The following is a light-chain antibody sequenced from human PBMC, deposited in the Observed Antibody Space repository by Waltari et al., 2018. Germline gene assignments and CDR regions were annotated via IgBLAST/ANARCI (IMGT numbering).Light chain of an antibody. CDR3: QQYGSSPFT. CDR1: QNLLHSNGYNY. Sequence: DIVMTPSPLSLPVTPGEPASISCRSTQNLLHSNGYNYVDWYLQKPGQSPQLLIYLGSSRASGVPDRFSGRGSGTDFTLTISRLEPEDVAVYYCQQYGSSPFTFGGGTKVEIK. CDR2: LGS. V-gene: IGKV2-28*01. J-gene: IGKJ4*01.